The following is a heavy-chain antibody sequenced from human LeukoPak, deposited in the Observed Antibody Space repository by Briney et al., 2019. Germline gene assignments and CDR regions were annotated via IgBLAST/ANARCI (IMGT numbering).Heavy chain of an antibody. V-gene: IGHV3-33*01. CDR2: VWYDGNNK. CDR3: ARGSAALRSYNFDY. J-gene: IGHJ4*02. Sequence: PGRSLRLSCAASGFTLSSHGMHWVRQAPGQGLEWVAVVWYDGNNKVYADSVKGRFTISRDNPQNTVSLQMSSLSGDDTAVYYCARGSAALRSYNFDYWGQGTLVTVSS. CDR1: GFTLSSHG.